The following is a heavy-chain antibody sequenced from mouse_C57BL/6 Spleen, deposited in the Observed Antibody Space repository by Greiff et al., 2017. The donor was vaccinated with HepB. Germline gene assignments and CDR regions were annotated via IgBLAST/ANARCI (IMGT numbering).Heavy chain of an antibody. CDR2: IYPGDGDT. V-gene: IGHV1-80*01. CDR3: ARKLGPPYFDY. CDR1: GYAFSSYW. Sequence: QVQLQESGAELVKPGASVKISCKASGYAFSSYWMNWVKQRPGKGLEWIGQIYPGDGDTNYNGKFKGKATLTADKSSSTAYMQLSSLTSEDSAVYFCARKLGPPYFDYWGQGTTLTVSS. J-gene: IGHJ2*01. D-gene: IGHD4-1*01.